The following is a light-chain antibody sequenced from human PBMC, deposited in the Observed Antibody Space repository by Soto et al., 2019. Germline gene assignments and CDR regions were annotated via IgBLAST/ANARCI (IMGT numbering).Light chain of an antibody. CDR2: DAS. Sequence: DIQMTQSPSTLSASVGDRVTITCRASQSIRTWLAWYQQKPGKVPKLLIYDASSLESGVPSRFSGSGSGTEFTLTISSLQPDDFATYYCQQYHSYSPWTFGQGTNEE. CDR3: QQYHSYSPWT. V-gene: IGKV1-5*01. J-gene: IGKJ1*01. CDR1: QSIRTW.